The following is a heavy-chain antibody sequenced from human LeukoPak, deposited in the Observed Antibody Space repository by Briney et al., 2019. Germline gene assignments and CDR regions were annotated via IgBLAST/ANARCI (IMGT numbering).Heavy chain of an antibody. CDR3: AELGITMIGGV. Sequence: GGSLRLSCAASGFTFSTYNMNWVRQAPGKGLEWVSSITSTSSYMYYADSVKGRFTISRDNAQNSLYLHMSSLRAEDTAVYYCAELGITMIGGVWGKGTTVTISS. D-gene: IGHD3-10*02. V-gene: IGHV3-21*01. CDR1: GFTFSTYN. CDR2: ITSTSSYM. J-gene: IGHJ6*04.